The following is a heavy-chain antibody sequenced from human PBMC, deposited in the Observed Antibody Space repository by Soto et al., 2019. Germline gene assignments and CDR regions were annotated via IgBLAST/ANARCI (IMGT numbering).Heavy chain of an antibody. CDR3: ARLLVGSSSMCWFDP. CDR2: IYYIGST. D-gene: IGHD6-6*01. V-gene: IGHV4-59*08. Sequence: SETLSLTCTVSGGSISSYYWSWIRQPPGKGLEWIGYIYYIGSTNYNPSLKSRVTISVDTSKNQFSLKLSSVTAADTAVYYCARLLVGSSSMCWFDPWGQGTLVTVSS. CDR1: GGSISSYY. J-gene: IGHJ5*02.